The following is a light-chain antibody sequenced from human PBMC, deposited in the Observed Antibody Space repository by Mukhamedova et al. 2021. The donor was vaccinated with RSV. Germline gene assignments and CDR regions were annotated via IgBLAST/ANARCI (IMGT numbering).Light chain of an antibody. V-gene: IGKV1-NL1*01. Sequence: WYQRRVHGKAPDLLLYAASTLESGVPSRFTGGGSGTDYTLTISSLQPEDSETYYCQQYYGLPLTFGGGTKVEI. CDR2: AAS. CDR3: QQYYGLPLT. J-gene: IGKJ4*01.